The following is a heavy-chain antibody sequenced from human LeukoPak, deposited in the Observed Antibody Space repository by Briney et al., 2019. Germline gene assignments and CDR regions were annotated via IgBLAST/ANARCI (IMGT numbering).Heavy chain of an antibody. J-gene: IGHJ4*02. V-gene: IGHV1-18*01. CDR3: ARDPRRYGSGSPYYFDY. CDR1: GYTFTSYG. Sequence: GASVKVSCKASGYTFTSYGISWVRRAPGQGLEWMGWISAYNGNTNYAQKLQGRVTMTTDTSTSTAYMELRSLRSDDTAVYYCARDPRRYGSGSPYYFDYWGQGTLVTVSS. D-gene: IGHD3-10*01. CDR2: ISAYNGNT.